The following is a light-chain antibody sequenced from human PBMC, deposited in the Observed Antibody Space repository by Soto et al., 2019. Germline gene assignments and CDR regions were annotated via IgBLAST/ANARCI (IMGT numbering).Light chain of an antibody. J-gene: IGLJ1*01. CDR3: SSYTSSSTRV. V-gene: IGLV1-51*01. Sequence: QSVLTQPPSVSAAPGQKVTISCSGSSSNIGNNYVSWYQQLPGTAPKLLIYDSNKRPSGIPDRFSGSKSGNTASLTISGLQAEDEADYYCSSYTSSSTRVFGTGTKVTVL. CDR1: SSNIGNNY. CDR2: DSN.